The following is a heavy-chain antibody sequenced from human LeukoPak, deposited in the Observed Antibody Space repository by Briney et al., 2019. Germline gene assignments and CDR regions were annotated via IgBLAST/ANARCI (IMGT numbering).Heavy chain of an antibody. J-gene: IGHJ4*02. V-gene: IGHV3-66*01. Sequence: GGSLRLSCAASGFTVSSNYMSWVRQAPGKGLEWVSVIYSGGSTYYADSVKGRFTISRDNSKNTLYLQMNSLRAEDTAVYYCAKVHYYDSSGYLPWGQGTLVTVSS. CDR2: IYSGGST. CDR1: GFTVSSNY. D-gene: IGHD3-22*01. CDR3: AKVHYYDSSGYLP.